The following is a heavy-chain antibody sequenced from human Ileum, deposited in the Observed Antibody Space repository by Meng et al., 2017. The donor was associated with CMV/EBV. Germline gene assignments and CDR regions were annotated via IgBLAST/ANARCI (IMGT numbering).Heavy chain of an antibody. J-gene: IGHJ5*01. CDR1: GYPFTSYD. Sequence: ASVKVSCKASGYPFTSYDIYWVRQATGQGPEWMGWVNPNSGKTGYAQKFQGRLTMTRNSSIGTAYMELSSLRSDDTAVYYCTRRRNRFDSWGQGTLVTVSS. CDR3: TRRRNRFDS. CDR2: VNPNSGKT. V-gene: IGHV1-8*02.